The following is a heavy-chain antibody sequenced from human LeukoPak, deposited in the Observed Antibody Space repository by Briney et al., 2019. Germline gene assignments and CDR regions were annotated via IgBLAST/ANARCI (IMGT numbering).Heavy chain of an antibody. CDR2: ISGSGGST. Sequence: GGSLRLSCAASGFTFSSYAMSWVRQAPGKGLEWVSAISGSGGSTYYADSVKGRFTISRDNSKNTLYLQMNSLRAEDTAVYYCARELGYCSSTSCYTLGLGYFDYWGQGTLVTVSS. V-gene: IGHV3-23*01. CDR3: ARELGYCSSTSCYTLGLGYFDY. J-gene: IGHJ4*02. CDR1: GFTFSSYA. D-gene: IGHD2-2*02.